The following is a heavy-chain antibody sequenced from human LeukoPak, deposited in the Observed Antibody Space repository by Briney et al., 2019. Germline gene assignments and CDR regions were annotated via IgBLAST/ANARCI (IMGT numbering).Heavy chain of an antibody. Sequence: ASVKVSCKASGYTFTSYGISWVRQAPGQGLEWMGWISAYNGNTNYAQKLQGRVTITTDTSTSTAYMELRSLRSDDTAVYYCARDGYSSSWYSNNWFDPWGQGTLVTVSS. J-gene: IGHJ5*02. CDR3: ARDGYSSSWYSNNWFDP. CDR2: ISAYNGNT. D-gene: IGHD6-13*01. CDR1: GYTFTSYG. V-gene: IGHV1-18*01.